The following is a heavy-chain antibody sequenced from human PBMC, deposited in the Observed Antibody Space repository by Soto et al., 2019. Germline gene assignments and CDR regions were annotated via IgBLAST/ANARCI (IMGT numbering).Heavy chain of an antibody. V-gene: IGHV1-18*01. CDR3: VRDRLTVTGTKCFAY. CDR1: GYSYTTFG. D-gene: IGHD4-17*01. J-gene: IGHJ4*02. Sequence: QVQLVQSGAEVKKPGSSVKVSCKPSGYSYTTFGISWVRQATGQGLEWMGWMNSNSGKTDYAQKFQGRVTMTTDTFTRTAYMDLRSLTSEDTAVYFCVRDRLTVTGTKCFAYWGQGTLVTVSS. CDR2: MNSNSGKT.